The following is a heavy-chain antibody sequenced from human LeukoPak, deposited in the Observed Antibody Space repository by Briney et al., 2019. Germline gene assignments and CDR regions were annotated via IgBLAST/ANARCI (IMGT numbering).Heavy chain of an antibody. Sequence: PSETLSLTCNVSGGSISSYYWSWIRQPPGKGLEWIGYIYYSGSTNYNPSLKSRVTMSVDTSKNQFSLKLSSVTAADTAVYYCARDSVAAAGAFDYWGQGTLVTVSS. CDR1: GGSISSYY. J-gene: IGHJ4*02. CDR3: ARDSVAAAGAFDY. D-gene: IGHD6-13*01. CDR2: IYYSGST. V-gene: IGHV4-59*12.